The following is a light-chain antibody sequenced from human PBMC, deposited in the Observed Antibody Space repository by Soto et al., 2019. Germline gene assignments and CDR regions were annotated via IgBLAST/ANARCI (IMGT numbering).Light chain of an antibody. CDR3: QQYGSSPPT. CDR2: GAS. Sequence: EIVLTQSPGTLSLSPGERATLSCRASQSVSTNYLAWYQRKPGQAPRHLIYGASSRATDIPNRFSGRGSGTDFTLTITRLKAEDFAVYYCQQYGSSPPTFGQGTKVEIK. J-gene: IGKJ1*01. CDR1: QSVSTNY. V-gene: IGKV3-20*01.